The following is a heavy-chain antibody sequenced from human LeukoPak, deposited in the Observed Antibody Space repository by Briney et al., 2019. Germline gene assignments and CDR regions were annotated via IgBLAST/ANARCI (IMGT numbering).Heavy chain of an antibody. V-gene: IGHV3-21*01. J-gene: IGHJ3*02. D-gene: IGHD3-3*01. CDR3: ARDRARTIFGVVTHESGAFDI. CDR2: ISSSSSYI. CDR1: GFTFSSYS. Sequence: GGSLRLSCAASGFTFSSYSMNWVRQAPGKGLEWVSSISSSSSYIYYADSVKGRFTISRDNAKNSLYLQMNSLRAEDTAVYYCARDRARTIFGVVTHESGAFDIWGQGTMVTVSS.